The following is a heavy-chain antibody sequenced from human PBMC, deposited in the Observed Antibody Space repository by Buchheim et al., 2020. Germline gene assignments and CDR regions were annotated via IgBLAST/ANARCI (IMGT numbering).Heavy chain of an antibody. CDR3: ARDSRPPGGWYYGMDV. V-gene: IGHV4-59*01. CDR2: IYYSGST. Sequence: QVQLQESGPGLVKPSETLSLTCTVSGGSISSYYWSWIRQPPGKGLEWIGYIYYSGSTNYNPSLKSRVTISVDTSKNQFSLKLGSVTAADTAVYYCARDSRPPGGWYYGMDVWGQGTT. J-gene: IGHJ6*02. CDR1: GGSISSYY. D-gene: IGHD1-14*01.